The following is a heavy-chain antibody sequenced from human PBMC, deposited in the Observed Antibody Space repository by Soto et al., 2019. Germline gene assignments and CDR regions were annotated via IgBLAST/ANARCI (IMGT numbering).Heavy chain of an antibody. Sequence: SVKVSCKASGGTFSSYAISWVRQAPGQGLEWMGGIIPIFGTANYAQKFQGRVTITADESTSTAYMELSSLRSEDTAVYYCASPIAAAGTYYYYGMDVWGQGTTVTVSS. CDR2: IIPIFGTA. V-gene: IGHV1-69*13. J-gene: IGHJ6*02. CDR1: GGTFSSYA. CDR3: ASPIAAAGTYYYYGMDV. D-gene: IGHD6-13*01.